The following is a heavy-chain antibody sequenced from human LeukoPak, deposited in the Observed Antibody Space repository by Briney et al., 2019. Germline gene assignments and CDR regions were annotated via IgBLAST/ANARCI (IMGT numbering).Heavy chain of an antibody. Sequence: ASVKVSCKASGYTFNSYGLTWVRQAPGRGLEWMAWISIYNDNRRYAKKFQGRVTLTIDKTTTTAYMELTGLRSDDTATYYCARDGRFEYSHFYYFDYWGQGTLVTVSS. D-gene: IGHD6-6*01. CDR2: ISIYNDNR. V-gene: IGHV1-18*01. CDR3: ARDGRFEYSHFYYFDY. J-gene: IGHJ4*02. CDR1: GYTFNSYG.